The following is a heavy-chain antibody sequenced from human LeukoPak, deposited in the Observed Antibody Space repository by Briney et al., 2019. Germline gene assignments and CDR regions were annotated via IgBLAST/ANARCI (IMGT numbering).Heavy chain of an antibody. D-gene: IGHD2-2*01. CDR2: ISGSGGST. CDR1: GFTFSSYA. V-gene: IGHV3-23*01. CDR3: AKEFVVVPAAKGYYNWFDP. J-gene: IGHJ5*02. Sequence: PGGSLRLSCAASGFTFSSYAMSWVRQAPGKGLEWVSAISGSGGSTYYADSVKGWFTISRDNSKNTLYLQMNSLRAEDTAVYYCAKEFVVVPAAKGYYNWFDPWGQGTLVTVSS.